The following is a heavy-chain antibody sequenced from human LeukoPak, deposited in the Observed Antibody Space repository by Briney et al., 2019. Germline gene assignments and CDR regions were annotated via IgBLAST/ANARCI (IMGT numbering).Heavy chain of an antibody. CDR1: GYTFTGYY. CDR2: INPNSGGT. CDR3: ARENTYGEGFDH. V-gene: IGHV1-2*06. J-gene: IGHJ5*02. Sequence: ASVKVSCKASGYTFTGYYMHWVRQAPGQGHEWMGRINPNSGGTNYEQKFQGRVSMTRDTSISTAYMELSRLRSDDTAVYYCARENTYGEGFDHWGQGTLVTVS. D-gene: IGHD4-17*01.